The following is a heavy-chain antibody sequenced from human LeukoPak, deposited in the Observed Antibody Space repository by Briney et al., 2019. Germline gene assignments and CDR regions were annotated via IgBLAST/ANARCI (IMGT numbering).Heavy chain of an antibody. CDR2: ISSSGSTI. CDR1: GFTFSSYE. Sequence: GALRLSCAASGFTFSSYEMNWVRQAPGKGLEWVSYISSSGSTIYYAASVRGRFTVSRDNSKNTLYLQMNSLRAEDAAVYYCAKAPVTSCSGVFCYPFDSWGQGTLVTVSS. J-gene: IGHJ4*02. CDR3: AKAPVTSCSGVFCYPFDS. D-gene: IGHD2-15*01. V-gene: IGHV3-48*03.